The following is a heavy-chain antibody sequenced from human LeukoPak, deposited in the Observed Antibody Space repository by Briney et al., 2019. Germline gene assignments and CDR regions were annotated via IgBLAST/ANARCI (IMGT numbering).Heavy chain of an antibody. CDR1: GFTFSSYG. Sequence: GGSLRLSCAASGFTFSSYGMHWVRQAPGKGLEWVAVIWYDGSNKYYADSVKGRFTISRDNSKNTLYLQMSSLRAEDTAVYYCARDLVDYYDSSGYIDYWGQGTLVTVSS. CDR2: IWYDGSNK. CDR3: ARDLVDYYDSSGYIDY. D-gene: IGHD3-22*01. V-gene: IGHV3-33*01. J-gene: IGHJ4*02.